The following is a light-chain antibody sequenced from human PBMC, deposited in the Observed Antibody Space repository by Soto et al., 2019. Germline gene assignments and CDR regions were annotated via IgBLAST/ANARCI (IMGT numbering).Light chain of an antibody. J-gene: IGKJ1*01. CDR3: QQYNPHTCT. CDR1: QSIGSW. CDR2: AAS. V-gene: IGKV1-5*01. Sequence: PITQCPATLSPSVGDRVIITCGASQSIGSWLAYYQKKPEKAPRLLIYAASSVESGVPSRFSGSGSGTEFTLTSSSLQPDYFATYYRQQYNPHTCTFGHGTKVDIK.